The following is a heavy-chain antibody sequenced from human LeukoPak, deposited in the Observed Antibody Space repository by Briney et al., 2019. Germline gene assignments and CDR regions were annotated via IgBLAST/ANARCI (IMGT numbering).Heavy chain of an antibody. Sequence: GGSLRLSCAASGFTVSSNYVSWVRQAPGKGLEWVSVIYSGGSTYYADSVKGRFTISRDNSKNTMYLQMNSLRAEDTAVYYCARVAYSSSSPFYYYYYMDVWGKGTTVTVSS. D-gene: IGHD6-6*01. J-gene: IGHJ6*03. CDR2: IYSGGST. CDR1: GFTVSSNY. V-gene: IGHV3-53*01. CDR3: ARVAYSSSSPFYYYYYMDV.